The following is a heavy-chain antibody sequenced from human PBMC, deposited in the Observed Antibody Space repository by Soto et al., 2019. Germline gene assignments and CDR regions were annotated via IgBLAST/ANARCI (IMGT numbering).Heavy chain of an antibody. V-gene: IGHV4-31*11. J-gene: IGHJ4*02. CDR3: ARGGGYNTAFDY. CDR2: IYYSGST. D-gene: IGHD5-12*01. CDR1: GGSISSGAYY. Sequence: PSETLSLTCAVSGGSISSGAYYWSWIRQHPGKGLGWIGYIYYSGSTYYKPSLKSRVTISVDTSKNQFSLKLSSVTAADTAVYYCARGGGYNTAFDYWGQGTLVTVSS.